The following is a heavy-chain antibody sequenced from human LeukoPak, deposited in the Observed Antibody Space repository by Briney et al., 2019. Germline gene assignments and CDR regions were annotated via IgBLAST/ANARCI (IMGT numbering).Heavy chain of an antibody. D-gene: IGHD2-21*02. Sequence: GGSLRLSCAVSGFTFISYGMHWVRQAPGKGLAWVSRINTDGSSTSYADSVKGRFTISRDNAKNTLYLQMNSLRAEDTALYYCARELPREVTLDYWGRGTLVTV. J-gene: IGHJ4*01. CDR2: INTDGSST. CDR1: GFTFISYG. V-gene: IGHV3-74*01. CDR3: ARELPREVTLDY.